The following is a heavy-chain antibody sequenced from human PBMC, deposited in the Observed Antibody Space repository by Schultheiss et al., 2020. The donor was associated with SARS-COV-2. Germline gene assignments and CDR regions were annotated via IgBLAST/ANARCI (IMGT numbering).Heavy chain of an antibody. D-gene: IGHD4-23*01. V-gene: IGHV3-23*01. CDR3: AKELRWYHDAFDI. Sequence: GGSLRLSCAASGFTFSYYYMSGVRQAPGKGLEWVSAISGGDDSTYYADSVKGRFTISRDTCKNTLYLQMNSLRAEDTAVYYCAKELRWYHDAFDIWGQGTMVTVSS. CDR2: ISGGDDST. CDR1: GFTFSYYY. J-gene: IGHJ3*02.